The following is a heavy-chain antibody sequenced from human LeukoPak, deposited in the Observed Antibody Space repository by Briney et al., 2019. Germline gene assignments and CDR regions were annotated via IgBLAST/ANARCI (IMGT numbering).Heavy chain of an antibody. D-gene: IGHD3-10*01. CDR3: ARGGGSGSTYYYYYYGMDV. Sequence: SVKVSCKASGDTFSSYAISWVRQAPGQGLEWMGRIIPILGIANYAQKFQGRVTITADKSTSTAYVELSSLRSEDTAVYYCARGGGSGSTYYYYYYGMDVWGQGTTVTVSS. J-gene: IGHJ6*02. V-gene: IGHV1-69*04. CDR2: IIPILGIA. CDR1: GDTFSSYA.